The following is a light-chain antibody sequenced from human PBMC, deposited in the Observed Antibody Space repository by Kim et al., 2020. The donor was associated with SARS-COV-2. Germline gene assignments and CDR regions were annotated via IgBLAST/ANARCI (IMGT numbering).Light chain of an antibody. CDR1: QSGSGSY. CDR2: DAS. Sequence: SPGERSTPSCRASQSGSGSYLAWYQQKPGQAPRLLIYDASSRATGIPDRFSGGGSGTDFTLTISRLEPEDFAVYYCQQYGSSPWTFGQGTKVDIK. CDR3: QQYGSSPWT. V-gene: IGKV3-20*01. J-gene: IGKJ1*01.